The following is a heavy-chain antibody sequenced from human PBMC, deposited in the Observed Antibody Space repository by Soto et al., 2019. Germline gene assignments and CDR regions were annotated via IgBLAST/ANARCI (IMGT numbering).Heavy chain of an antibody. Sequence: PXGSLRLSCAAAGVTFSSYAMSWVRQAPGKGLEWVSTISGGTGSTYYADSVKGRFTISRDNSRNTLYLQMNSLRSEDTAVYYCASYCTTVTTYWGQGTLVTVSS. J-gene: IGHJ4*02. CDR3: ASYCTTVTTY. V-gene: IGHV3-23*01. CDR1: GVTFSSYA. D-gene: IGHD4-17*01. CDR2: ISGGTGST.